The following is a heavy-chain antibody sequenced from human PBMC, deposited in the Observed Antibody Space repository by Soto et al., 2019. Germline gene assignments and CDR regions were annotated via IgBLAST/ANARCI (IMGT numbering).Heavy chain of an antibody. CDR3: ARATLLGYCSGGSCSKGMDV. V-gene: IGHV4-31*03. J-gene: IGHJ6*02. CDR2: IYYSGST. Sequence: QVQLQESGPGLVKPSQTLSLPCTVSGGSISSGGYYWIWIRQHPGKGLEWIGYIYYSGSTYYNPSLKSRVTISVDKSNHQFSLKLRSVTAADTAVYYCARATLLGYCSGGSCSKGMDVWGQGTTVTVSS. CDR1: GGSISSGGYY. D-gene: IGHD2-15*01.